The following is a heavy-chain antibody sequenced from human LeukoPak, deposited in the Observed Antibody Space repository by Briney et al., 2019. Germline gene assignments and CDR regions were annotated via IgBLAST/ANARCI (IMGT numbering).Heavy chain of an antibody. J-gene: IGHJ4*02. Sequence: PGGSLRLSCAMSGFTFTNNAMTWVRQAPGKGLEWVSTIGGGDDEIHYADSVKGRFTISRDNSKNTLYLQMNSLRAENTPVYYCVMGHRFCSRGNCNSPVDYWGQGTLVTVSS. CDR3: VMGHRFCSRGNCNSPVDY. CDR2: IGGGDDEI. V-gene: IGHV3-23*01. CDR1: GFTFTNNA. D-gene: IGHD2-15*01.